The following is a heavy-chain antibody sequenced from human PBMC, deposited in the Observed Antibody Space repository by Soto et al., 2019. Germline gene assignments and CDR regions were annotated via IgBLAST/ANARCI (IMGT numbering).Heavy chain of an antibody. CDR1: GFTFSSYG. CDR3: ANAPAIVLVPAALGGDY. D-gene: IGHD2-2*01. J-gene: IGHJ4*02. CDR2: ISYDGSNK. V-gene: IGHV3-30*18. Sequence: LRLSCAASGFTFSSYGIHWVRQAPGKGLEWVAVISYDGSNKYYADSVKGRFTISRDNSKNTLYLQMNSLRAEDTAVYYCANAPAIVLVPAALGGDYWGQGTLVTVSS.